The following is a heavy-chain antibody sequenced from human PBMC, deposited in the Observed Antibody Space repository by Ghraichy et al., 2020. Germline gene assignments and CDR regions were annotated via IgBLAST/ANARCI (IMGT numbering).Heavy chain of an antibody. V-gene: IGHV4-59*08. CDR3: ARPAGSGYWYYFDY. Sequence: TLSLTCTVSGGSISRYYWSWIRQPPGKGLEWIGYISDSGDTSYNPSLRGRVTVSLDTSKNQFSLKLSSVTAADTAVYYCARPAGSGYWYYFDYWGQGTLVTVSS. J-gene: IGHJ4*02. CDR1: GGSISRYY. CDR2: ISDSGDT. D-gene: IGHD2-15*01.